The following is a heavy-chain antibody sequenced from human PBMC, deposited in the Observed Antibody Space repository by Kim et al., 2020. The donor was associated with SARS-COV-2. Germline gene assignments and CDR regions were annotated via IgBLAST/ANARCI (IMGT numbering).Heavy chain of an antibody. CDR3: ARDGPIGNSGSYFDY. V-gene: IGHV1-46*01. D-gene: IGHD1-26*01. Sequence: ASVKVSCKASGYTFTSYYMHWVRQAPGQGLEWMGIINPSGGSTSYAQKFQGRVTMTRDTSTSTVYMELSSLRSEDTAVYYCARDGPIGNSGSYFDYWGQGTLVTVSS. J-gene: IGHJ4*02. CDR1: GYTFTSYY. CDR2: INPSGGST.